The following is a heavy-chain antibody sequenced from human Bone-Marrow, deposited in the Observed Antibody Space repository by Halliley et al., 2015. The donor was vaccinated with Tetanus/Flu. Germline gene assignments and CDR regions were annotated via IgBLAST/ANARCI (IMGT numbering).Heavy chain of an antibody. J-gene: IGHJ4*02. CDR3: AREWYCGISCLHHFDS. CDR1: GFSISDYY. CDR2: SKNKANGYIT. V-gene: IGHV3-72*01. Sequence: SLRLSCAASGFSISDYYMGWVRQAPGKGLEWVGRSKNKANGYITEYAASVKGRFSISRDDSKNSLYLQMNSLKTEDTALYYCAREWYCGISCLHHFDSWGQGTLVTVSS. D-gene: IGHD2-2*01.